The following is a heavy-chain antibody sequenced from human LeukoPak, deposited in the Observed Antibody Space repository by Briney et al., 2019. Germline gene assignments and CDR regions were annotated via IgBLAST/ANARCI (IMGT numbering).Heavy chain of an antibody. V-gene: IGHV7-4-1*02. Sequence: GASVKVSCKSSGYTFTSYAMNWVRQAPGQGLGWMGWISTNTGNPTYAQGFTGRFVFSLDTSVSTAYLQISSLKAEDTAVYYCARGTYCSGGSCYFFQSNYYYYYYMDVWGKGTTVTVSS. CDR3: ARGTYCSGGSCYFFQSNYYYYYYMDV. J-gene: IGHJ6*03. CDR1: GYTFTSYA. CDR2: ISTNTGNP. D-gene: IGHD2-15*01.